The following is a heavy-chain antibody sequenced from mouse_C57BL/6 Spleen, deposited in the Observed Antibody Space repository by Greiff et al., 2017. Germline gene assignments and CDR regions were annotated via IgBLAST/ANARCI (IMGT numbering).Heavy chain of an antibody. CDR1: GYAFSSSW. J-gene: IGHJ3*01. D-gene: IGHD2-1*01. CDR3: ASHYGNSAWFAY. Sequence: QVQPQQSGPELVKPGASVTISCKASGYAFSSSWMNWVKQRPGKGLEWIGRIYPGDGDTNYNGKFKGKATLTADKSSSTAYMQLSSLTSEDSAVYFCASHYGNSAWFAYWGQGTLVTVSA. V-gene: IGHV1-82*01. CDR2: IYPGDGDT.